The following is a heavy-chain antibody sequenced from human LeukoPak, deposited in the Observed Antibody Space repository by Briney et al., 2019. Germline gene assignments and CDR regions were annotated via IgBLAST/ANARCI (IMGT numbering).Heavy chain of an antibody. J-gene: IGHJ5*02. CDR2: IIPIFGTA. V-gene: IGHV1-69*13. Sequence: SVKVSCKASGGTFSSYAISWVRQAPGQGLEWMGGIIPIFGTANYAQKFQGRVTITADESTSTAYMELSSLRSEDTAVYYCARGRRGSYYGPGYWFDPWGQGTLVTVSS. CDR1: GGTFSSYA. D-gene: IGHD1-26*01. CDR3: ARGRRGSYYGPGYWFDP.